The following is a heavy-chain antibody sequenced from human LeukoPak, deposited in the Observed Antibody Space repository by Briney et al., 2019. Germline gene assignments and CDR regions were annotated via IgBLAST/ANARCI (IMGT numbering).Heavy chain of an antibody. V-gene: IGHV5-51*01. CDR3: ARQDGGAQFYFDY. D-gene: IGHD3-10*01. Sequence: GESLKISCKGSGYIFTTYWIGWVRHMPGKGLEWMGIIYPGDSDTRYSPSFQGQVTISADKSISTAYLQWSSLKASDTAVYYCARQDGGAQFYFDYWGQGNLVTVSS. CDR1: GYIFTTYW. CDR2: IYPGDSDT. J-gene: IGHJ4*02.